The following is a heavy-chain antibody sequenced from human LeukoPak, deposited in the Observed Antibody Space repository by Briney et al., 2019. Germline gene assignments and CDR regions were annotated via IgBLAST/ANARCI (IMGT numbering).Heavy chain of an antibody. CDR2: INTNTGNP. J-gene: IGHJ6*03. CDR3: ARLGLPYLYYYMDV. Sequence: ASVKVSCKASGYTFTSYFMNWVRQAPGQGLEWMGWINTNTGNPTYAQGFTGRFVFSLDTSVSTAYLQINSLKAEDTAVYYCARLGLPYLYYYMDVWGKGTTVTVSS. CDR1: GYTFTSYF. V-gene: IGHV7-4-1*02. D-gene: IGHD5-18*01.